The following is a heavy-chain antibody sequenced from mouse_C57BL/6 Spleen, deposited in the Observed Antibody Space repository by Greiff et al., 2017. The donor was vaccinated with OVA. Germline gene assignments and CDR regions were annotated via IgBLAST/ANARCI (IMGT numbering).Heavy chain of an antibody. V-gene: IGHV5-9*01. CDR1: GFTFSSYT. J-gene: IGHJ1*03. CDR3: ARGGIYYGPYWYFDV. D-gene: IGHD2-1*01. Sequence: EVMLVESGGGLVKPGGSLKLSCAASGFTFSSYTMSWVRKTPEKRLEWVATISGGGGNTYYPDSVKGRFTISRDNAKNTLYLQMSSLRSEDTALYYCARGGIYYGPYWYFDVWGTGTTVTVSS. CDR2: ISGGGGNT.